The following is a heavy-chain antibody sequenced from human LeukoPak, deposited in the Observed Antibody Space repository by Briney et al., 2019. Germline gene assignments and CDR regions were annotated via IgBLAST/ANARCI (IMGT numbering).Heavy chain of an antibody. J-gene: IGHJ4*02. CDR3: ARGPNSNWSGLDF. CDR2: ISPTGSTT. D-gene: IGHD6-6*01. CDR1: GFPFSGHW. V-gene: IGHV3-74*01. Sequence: GGSLRLSCIASGFPFSGHWMHWARQLPGKGLVWVSRISPTGSTTSYADSVKGRFTVPRDNAKNTLYLQVNNLRAEDTAVYYCARGPNSNWSGLDFWGQGTLLTVSS.